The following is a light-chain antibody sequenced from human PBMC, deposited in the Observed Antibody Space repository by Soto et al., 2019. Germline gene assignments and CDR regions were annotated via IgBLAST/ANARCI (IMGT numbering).Light chain of an antibody. CDR3: AAWDDSLSGLV. V-gene: IGLV1-47*01. Sequence: VLTQPPSASGTPGQRVTISCSGSTSSIGSNYVYWYQQLPGTAPKLLIYSNNQRPSGVPDRFSGSKSGTSASLAISGLRSEDEADYHCAAWDDSLSGLVFGGGTKVTVL. CDR2: SNN. CDR1: TSSIGSNY. J-gene: IGLJ2*01.